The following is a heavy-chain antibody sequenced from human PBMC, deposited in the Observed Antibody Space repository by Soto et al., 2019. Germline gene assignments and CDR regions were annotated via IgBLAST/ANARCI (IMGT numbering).Heavy chain of an antibody. CDR1: GYTFTGHY. J-gene: IGHJ4*02. Sequence: ASVKVSCKASGYTFTGHYIHWVRQAPEQGPEWMGEIGPESGATRYAQKFQGRVTMTRDMSITTVYMELNNLSPDDTAVYYCGRGRSGQIVVFYWSQGTPVTVSS. V-gene: IGHV1-2*02. CDR3: GRGRSGQIVVFY. D-gene: IGHD5-12*01. CDR2: IGPESGAT.